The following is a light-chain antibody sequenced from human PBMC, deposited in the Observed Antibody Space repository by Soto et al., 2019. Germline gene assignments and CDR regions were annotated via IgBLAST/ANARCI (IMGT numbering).Light chain of an antibody. CDR3: QQYYSSPLT. J-gene: IGKJ4*02. V-gene: IGKV4-1*01. CDR2: WTS. CDR1: QSVLYTSNNKNY. Sequence: DIVMSQSPNSLAVSLDERATLNCKSSQSVLYTSNNKNYLAWYQQKAGQPPKLLIYWTSTRESGVPDRFSGSGSGTYFTLTISSLQAEDVVLYYCQQYYSSPLTFVVGTKVAIK.